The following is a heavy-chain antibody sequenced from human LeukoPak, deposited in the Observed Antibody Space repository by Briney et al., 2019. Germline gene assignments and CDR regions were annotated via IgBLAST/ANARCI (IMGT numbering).Heavy chain of an antibody. J-gene: IGHJ4*02. CDR2: ISYSGGT. V-gene: IGHV4-59*01. CDR1: GDSISTYQ. Sequence: SETLSLTCTVSGDSISTYQWSWVRQPPGKGLEWIGYISYSGGTNYNPSLKSRVTISVDTSKNQFSLKLSSVTAADTAVYYCARGSIAAAGIDYWGQGTLVSVSS. CDR3: ARGSIAAAGIDY. D-gene: IGHD6-13*01.